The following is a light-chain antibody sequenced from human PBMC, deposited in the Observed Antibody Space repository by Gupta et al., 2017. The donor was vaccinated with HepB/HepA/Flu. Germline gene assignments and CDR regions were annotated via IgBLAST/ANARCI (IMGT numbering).Light chain of an antibody. V-gene: IGKV3-20*01. CDR2: SAS. CDR3: QQYGSSPLT. Sequence: EIVLTQSPGTLSLSPGERATLSCRASQSVSRSYLAWYQQKPGQAPRLLIYSASSRATGIPDRFSGRGSGTDFTLTISRLEPEDFAVYYCQQYGSSPLTFGGGTKVEIK. J-gene: IGKJ4*01. CDR1: QSVSRSY.